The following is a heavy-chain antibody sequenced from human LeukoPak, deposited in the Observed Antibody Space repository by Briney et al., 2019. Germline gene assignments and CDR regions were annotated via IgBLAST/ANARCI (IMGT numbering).Heavy chain of an antibody. CDR2: INHSGST. D-gene: IGHD5-12*01. J-gene: IGHJ6*04. CDR1: GGSFSGYY. V-gene: IGHV4-34*01. CDR3: ARRSGYATWDV. Sequence: SETLSLTCAVYGGSFSGYYWSWIRQPPGKGLEWIGEINHSGSTNYNPSLKSRVTISVDTSKNQFSLKLSSVTAADTAVYCCARRSGYATWDVWGKGTTVTISS.